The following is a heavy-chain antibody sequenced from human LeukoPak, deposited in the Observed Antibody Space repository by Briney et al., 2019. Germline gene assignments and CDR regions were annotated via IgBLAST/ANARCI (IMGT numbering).Heavy chain of an antibody. CDR1: GFTFTTYW. Sequence: GGSLRLSCAASGFTFTTYWMTWVRQAPGKGLEWVANINQDGSEKYFVDSVKGRFTISRDNAKNSLYLQMNSLRAEDTAMYYCAKDRSAPHMLWNAFDIWGQGTMVTVSS. CDR3: AKDRSAPHMLWNAFDI. J-gene: IGHJ3*02. CDR2: INQDGSEK. D-gene: IGHD2-8*01. V-gene: IGHV3-7*01.